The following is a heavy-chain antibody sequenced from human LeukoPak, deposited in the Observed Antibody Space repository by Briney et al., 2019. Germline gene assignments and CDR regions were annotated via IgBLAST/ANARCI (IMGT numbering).Heavy chain of an antibody. CDR2: IYSGGST. CDR3: ARVGGTVTIYYFDY. D-gene: IGHD4-17*01. Sequence: GGSLRLSCAASGFTVSSNYMSWVRQAPGKGLEWVSVIYSGGSTYYADSVKGRFTISRDNSKNTLYLQMTSLRAEDTAVYYCARVGGTVTIYYFDYWGQGTLVTVSS. CDR1: GFTVSSNY. V-gene: IGHV3-53*01. J-gene: IGHJ4*02.